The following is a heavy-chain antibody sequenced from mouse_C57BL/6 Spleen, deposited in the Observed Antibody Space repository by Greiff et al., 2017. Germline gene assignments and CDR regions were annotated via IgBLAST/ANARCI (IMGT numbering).Heavy chain of an antibody. Sequence: EVQVVESGPELVKPGASVKISCKASGYSFTDYNMNWVKQSNGKSLEWIGVINPNYGTTSYNQKFKGKATLTVDQSSSTAYMQLNSLTSEDSAVYHCARARQLRPYYYAMDYWGQGTSVTVSS. CDR1: GYSFTDYN. D-gene: IGHD3-2*02. V-gene: IGHV1-39*01. J-gene: IGHJ4*01. CDR2: INPNYGTT. CDR3: ARARQLRPYYYAMDY.